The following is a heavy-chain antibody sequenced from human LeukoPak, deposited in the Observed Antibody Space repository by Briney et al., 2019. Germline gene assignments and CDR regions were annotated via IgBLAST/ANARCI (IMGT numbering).Heavy chain of an antibody. CDR2: ISSSSSYI. J-gene: IGHJ3*02. Sequence: VGSLRLSCAASGFTFSSYSMDWVHQAAGQGLEWVSSISSSSSYIYYADSVQGHFTISRDNSKNTLYLQMDSLRAEDTAVYYCARGLGKLWFGELYISAFDIWGQGTMVTVSS. CDR1: GFTFSSYS. CDR3: ARGLGKLWFGELYISAFDI. V-gene: IGHV3-21*04. D-gene: IGHD3-10*01.